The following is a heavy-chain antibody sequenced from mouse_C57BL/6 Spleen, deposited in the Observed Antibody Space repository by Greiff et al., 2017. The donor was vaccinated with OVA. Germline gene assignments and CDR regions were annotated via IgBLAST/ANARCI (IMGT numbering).Heavy chain of an antibody. V-gene: IGHV2-6*03. D-gene: IGHD2-2*01. CDR2: IWSDGST. Sequence: VQLKESGPGLVAPSQSLSITCTVSGFSLTSYGVHWVRQPPGQGLEWLVVIWSDGSTTYNSALKSRLSISKDNSKSQVFLKMNSLQTDDTAMYYCARSTMVKGYAMDYWGQGTSVTVSS. CDR3: ARSTMVKGYAMDY. CDR1: GFSLTSYG. J-gene: IGHJ4*01.